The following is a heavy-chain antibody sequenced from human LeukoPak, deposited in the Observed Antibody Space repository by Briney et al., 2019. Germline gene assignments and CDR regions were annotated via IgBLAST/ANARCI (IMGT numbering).Heavy chain of an antibody. J-gene: IGHJ4*02. Sequence: GGSLRLSCAASGFAFSSYSMNWVRQAPGKGLEWVSSISSSSSYIYYADSVKGRFTISRDNAKNSLYLQMNSLRAEDTAVYYCARAYSGSSDGAADYWGQGTLVTVSS. V-gene: IGHV3-21*01. CDR1: GFAFSSYS. CDR2: ISSSSSYI. CDR3: ARAYSGSSDGAADY. D-gene: IGHD1-26*01.